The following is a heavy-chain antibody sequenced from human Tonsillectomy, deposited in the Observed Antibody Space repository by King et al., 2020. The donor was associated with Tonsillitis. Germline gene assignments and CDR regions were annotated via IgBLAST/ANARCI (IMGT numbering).Heavy chain of an antibody. CDR1: DYSISNGYY. J-gene: IGHJ3*02. V-gene: IGHV4-38-2*02. CDR3: ARDRLPDYFYDNPGPYARAFDI. D-gene: IGHD3-22*01. Sequence: VQLQESGPRLVKPSETLSLTCSVSDYSISNGYYWGWIRQPPGKGLEWMASVYHSGNTYYNPSLKNRVTISLDTSNNRFSLKLTSVTTGDTAVYYCARDRLPDYFYDNPGPYARAFDIWGHGTLVTVSS. CDR2: VYHSGNT.